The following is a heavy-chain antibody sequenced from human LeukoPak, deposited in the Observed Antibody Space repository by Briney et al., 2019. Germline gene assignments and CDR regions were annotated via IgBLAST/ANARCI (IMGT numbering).Heavy chain of an antibody. CDR1: GFTFSSYA. J-gene: IGHJ3*02. Sequence: PGGSLRLSCAASGFTFSSYAMHWVRQAPGKGLEWVAVISYDGSNKYYADSVKGRFTISRDNSKNTLYLQMNSLRAEDTAAYYCARESYDSPHAFDIWGQGTMVTVSS. V-gene: IGHV3-30-3*01. D-gene: IGHD5-12*01. CDR3: ARESYDSPHAFDI. CDR2: ISYDGSNK.